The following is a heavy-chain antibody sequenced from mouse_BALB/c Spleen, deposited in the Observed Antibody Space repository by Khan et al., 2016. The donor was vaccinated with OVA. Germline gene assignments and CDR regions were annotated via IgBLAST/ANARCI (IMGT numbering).Heavy chain of an antibody. V-gene: IGHV2-9*02. D-gene: IGHD2-5*01. Sequence: QVQLKESGPGLVAPSQSLSITCTVSGFSLISYGVHWVRQPPGKGLEWLGVIWTGGSTNYNSALRSRLTINKDNSKSQVFLRMNNLQTDDTAMYCGASELDSNRWYVDVWGAETTVTSSS. CDR3: ASELDSNRWYVDV. CDR2: IWTGGST. CDR1: GFSLISYG. J-gene: IGHJ1*01.